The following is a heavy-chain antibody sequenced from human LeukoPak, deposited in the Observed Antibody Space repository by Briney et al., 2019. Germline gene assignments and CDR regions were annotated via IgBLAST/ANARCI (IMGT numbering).Heavy chain of an antibody. J-gene: IGHJ3*02. V-gene: IGHV3-23*01. CDR2: ISGSGDST. CDR3: AKSVSHGAYEKAYNAFDI. CDR1: GCTFSTYA. Sequence: TGGSLRLSCAASGCTFSTYAMSWVRQAPGKGREWVSVISGSGDSTYYADSVKGRFTISRDNSKNTLYLQMNTVRADDTAEYYCAKSVSHGAYEKAYNAFDIWGKGTMLTVS. D-gene: IGHD5-12*01.